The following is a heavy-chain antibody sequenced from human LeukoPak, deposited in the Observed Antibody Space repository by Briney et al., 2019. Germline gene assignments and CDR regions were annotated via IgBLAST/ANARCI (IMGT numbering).Heavy chain of an antibody. J-gene: IGHJ2*01. V-gene: IGHV4-39*01. CDR1: GRSISSSSYY. D-gene: IGHD3-3*01. CDR3: ARHRGVADYDFWSGYSYWYFDL. CDR2: IYYSGDT. Sequence: PSQTLSLTCTVSGRSISSSSYYWGWIRQPPGKGLEWIGWIYYSGDTYYNPSLKSRLTISVGTSKNQFSLNLSSVTAADTAVFYCARHRGVADYDFWSGYSYWYFDLWGRGTLVTVSS.